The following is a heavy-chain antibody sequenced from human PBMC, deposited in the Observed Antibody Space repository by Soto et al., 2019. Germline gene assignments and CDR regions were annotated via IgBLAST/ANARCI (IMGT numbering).Heavy chain of an antibody. CDR1: GGTITSTVGSSSYN. J-gene: IGHJ4*02. CDR3: ARDALSRDSI. V-gene: IGHV4-31*03. D-gene: IGHD3-22*01. Sequence: SETLSLTCSVSGGTITSTVGSSSYNWDWFRQHPGKGLEWIGYIYYSGSTYYNPSLESRVTISVDTSKNQFSLKLSSVTAADTAVYYCARDALSRDSIWGQGTLVTVSS. CDR2: IYYSGST.